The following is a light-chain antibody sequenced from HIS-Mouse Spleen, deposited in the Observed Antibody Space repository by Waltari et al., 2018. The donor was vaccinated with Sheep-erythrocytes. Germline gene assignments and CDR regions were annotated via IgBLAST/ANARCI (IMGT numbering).Light chain of an antibody. J-gene: IGKJ2*01. Sequence: EIVLTQSPATLSLSPGERATLSCRASQSVRSYLAWYQQKPGQAPRLLIYDASNRATCIPARFSGSGSGTDFTLTISSLEPEDFAVYYCQQRSNWYTFGQGTKLEIK. V-gene: IGKV3-11*01. CDR3: QQRSNWYT. CDR1: QSVRSY. CDR2: DAS.